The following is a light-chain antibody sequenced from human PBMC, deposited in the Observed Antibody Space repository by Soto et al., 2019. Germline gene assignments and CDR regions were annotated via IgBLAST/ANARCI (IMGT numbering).Light chain of an antibody. J-gene: IGKJ1*01. Sequence: DIQMTQPLSTLSASVGDRVTITFRASQSISIWLAWYQQKPGKAPKILIYKASSLESGVPSRFSGSGSGTEFTLTISSLQPDDFATYYCQQYNSYSTFGQGTKVDIK. CDR3: QQYNSYST. V-gene: IGKV1-5*03. CDR2: KAS. CDR1: QSISIW.